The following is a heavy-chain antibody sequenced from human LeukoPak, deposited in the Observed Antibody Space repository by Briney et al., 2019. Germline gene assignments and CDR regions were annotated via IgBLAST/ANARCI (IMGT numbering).Heavy chain of an antibody. J-gene: IGHJ4*02. CDR1: GFTFRSYG. Sequence: GGSLRLSCVASGFTFRSYGMHWVRQAPGKGLEWVAGISYDGSNKNYADSVKGRFTSTRDNSKNTLYLQMNSLSVEDAAVYYCAKGACGGGSCYSGPGAYWGQGTLVTVSS. V-gene: IGHV3-30*04. CDR2: ISYDGSNK. CDR3: AKGACGGGSCYSGPGAY. D-gene: IGHD2-15*01.